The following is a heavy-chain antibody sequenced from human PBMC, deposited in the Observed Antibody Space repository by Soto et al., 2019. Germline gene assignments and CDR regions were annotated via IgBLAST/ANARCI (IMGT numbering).Heavy chain of an antibody. CDR1: GFSLTTRGVG. V-gene: IGHV2-5*01. Sequence: SGPTLVNPTQTLTLTCNFSGFSLTTRGVGVAWIRQPPGKALEWLALIYWNDDKRYSPSLKSRLTITKDTSKNEVVLTMTNMDPADTATYYCARGEQWLVEYYGMDVWGHGTTVTVSS. D-gene: IGHD6-19*01. CDR3: ARGEQWLVEYYGMDV. CDR2: IYWNDDK. J-gene: IGHJ6*02.